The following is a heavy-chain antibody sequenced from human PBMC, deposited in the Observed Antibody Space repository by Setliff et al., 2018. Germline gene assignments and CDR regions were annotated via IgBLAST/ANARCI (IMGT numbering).Heavy chain of an antibody. CDR3: ARVIYFYYMDV. CDR1: GFAFSTYR. CDR2: ITSSGSTI. J-gene: IGHJ6*03. Sequence: LRLSCAASGFAFSTYRMNWVRQAPGKGLEWVSYITSSGSTIDYADSVKGRFTISRDDAKNSLYLQMNSLRAEDTAVYYCARVIYFYYMDVWGKGTTVTVSS. V-gene: IGHV3-48*01.